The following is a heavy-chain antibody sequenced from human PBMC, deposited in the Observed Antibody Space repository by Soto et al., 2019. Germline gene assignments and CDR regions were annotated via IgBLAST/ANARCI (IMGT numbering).Heavy chain of an antibody. CDR2: IIPIFGTA. J-gene: IGHJ6*02. CDR1: GGTFSSYA. CDR3: ARGGDGYKPNYYGMDA. Sequence: SVKVSCKASGGTFSSYAISWVLQAPGQGLEWMGGIIPIFGTANYAQKFQGRVTITADESTSTAYMELSSLRSEDTAVYYCARGGDGYKPNYYGMDAWGQGTTVTVSS. D-gene: IGHD5-12*01. V-gene: IGHV1-69*13.